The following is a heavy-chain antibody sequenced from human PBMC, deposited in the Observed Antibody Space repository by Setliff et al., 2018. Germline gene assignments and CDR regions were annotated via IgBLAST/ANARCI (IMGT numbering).Heavy chain of an antibody. CDR1: GGPISSPSYF. J-gene: IGHJ4*02. CDR3: ARHYGGGYKHFDY. V-gene: IGHV4-39*01. Sequence: SETLSLTCTVSGGPISSPSYFWGWVRQPPGKEMEWIATIYYSGSSYYNPSLKSRLTISVDTSKNLFSLKLSSVTTADTAVYYCARHYGGGYKHFDYWGQGTLVTVSS. CDR2: IYYSGSS. D-gene: IGHD5-12*01.